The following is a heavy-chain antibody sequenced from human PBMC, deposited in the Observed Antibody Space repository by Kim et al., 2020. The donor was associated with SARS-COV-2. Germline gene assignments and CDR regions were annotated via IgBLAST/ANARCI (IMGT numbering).Heavy chain of an antibody. D-gene: IGHD4-17*01. J-gene: IGHJ5*02. V-gene: IGHV4-31*02. CDR3: ARVKGYDYGLRWFGH. Sequence: YYRQSLKGGVTISVDTSKNQFSLKLSSVTAADTAVYYCARVKGYDYGLRWFGHWGQGTLVTVSS.